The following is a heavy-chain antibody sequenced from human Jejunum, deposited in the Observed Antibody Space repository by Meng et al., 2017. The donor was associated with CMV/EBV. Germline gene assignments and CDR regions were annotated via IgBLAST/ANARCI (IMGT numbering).Heavy chain of an antibody. CDR3: ARVVKGGNYLEY. Sequence: ATSGFTLDTYGMSWVRQAPGKGLEWVSSISISSYTYYADSVKGRFTISRDNAKNSLYLQMNSLRAEDTAVYYCARVVKGGNYLEYWGQGTLVTVSS. J-gene: IGHJ4*02. V-gene: IGHV3-21*01. CDR2: ISISSYT. CDR1: GFTLDTYG. D-gene: IGHD4-23*01.